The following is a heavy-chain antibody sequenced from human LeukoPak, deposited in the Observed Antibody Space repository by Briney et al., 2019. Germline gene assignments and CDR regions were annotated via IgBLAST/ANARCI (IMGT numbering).Heavy chain of an antibody. Sequence: SETLSLTCAVYGGSFSGYYWSWIRQPPGKGLEWIGEINHSGSTNYNPSLKSRVTISVDTSKNQFSLQLSSVTAADTAVYYCARDWERITIFGVVTTPDYWGQGTLVTVSS. CDR1: GGSFSGYY. J-gene: IGHJ4*02. D-gene: IGHD3-3*01. CDR3: ARDWERITIFGVVTTPDY. CDR2: INHSGST. V-gene: IGHV4-34*01.